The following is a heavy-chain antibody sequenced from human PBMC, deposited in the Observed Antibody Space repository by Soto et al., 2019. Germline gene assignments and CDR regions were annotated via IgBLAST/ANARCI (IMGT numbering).Heavy chain of an antibody. CDR2: IIPIFGTT. J-gene: IGHJ4*02. CDR1: GGTFSSYA. Sequence: QVQLVQSGAEVKKPGSSVKVSCNAFGGTFSSYAINWLRQAPGQGLEWMGGIIPIFGTTTYAQRFQARVTITADESTSTAYMELSSLRSEDTALYNCARDGGAATFDYWGQGTLVTVSS. V-gene: IGHV1-69*12. CDR3: ARDGGAATFDY. D-gene: IGHD1-26*01.